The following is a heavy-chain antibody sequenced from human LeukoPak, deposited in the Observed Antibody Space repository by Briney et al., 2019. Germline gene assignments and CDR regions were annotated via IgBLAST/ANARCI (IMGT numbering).Heavy chain of an antibody. V-gene: IGHV1-69*05. J-gene: IGHJ4*02. CDR2: IIPIFGTA. CDR3: ARDQTDDFWSGFHY. Sequence: ASVKVSCKASGYTFTSYGISWVRQAPGQGLEWMGGIIPIFGTANYAQKFQGRVTITTDESTSTAYMELSSLRSEDTAVYYCARDQTDDFWSGFHYWGQGTLVTVSS. CDR1: GYTFTSYG. D-gene: IGHD3-3*01.